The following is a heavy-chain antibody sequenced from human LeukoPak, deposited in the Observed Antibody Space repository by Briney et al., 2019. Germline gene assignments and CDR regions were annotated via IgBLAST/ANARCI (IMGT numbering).Heavy chain of an antibody. CDR2: INPNSGGT. J-gene: IGHJ6*02. CDR1: GYTFTGYY. V-gene: IGHV1-2*02. Sequence: ASVKVSCKASGYTFTGYYMHWVRQAPGQGLEWMGWINPNSGGTNYAQTFQGRVTMTRDTSISTAYMELGRLRSDDTAVYYWARDLVEYAGLERATDTWNGMDVWGQGTTVTVSS. D-gene: IGHD5-24*01. CDR3: ARDLVEYAGLERATDTWNGMDV.